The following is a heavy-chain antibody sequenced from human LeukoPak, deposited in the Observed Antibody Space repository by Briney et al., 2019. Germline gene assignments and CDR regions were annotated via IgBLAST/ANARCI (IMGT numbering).Heavy chain of an antibody. D-gene: IGHD5-24*01. CDR1: GGSISSGSYY. CDR3: ARDVRWENAFDI. CDR2: IYTSGST. V-gene: IGHV4-61*02. Sequence: NPSETLSLTCTVSGGSISSGSYYWSWIRQPAGKGLEWIGRIYTSGSTNYNPSLKSRVTISVDTSKNQVSLKLSSVTAADTAVYYCARDVRWENAFDIWGQGTMVTVSS. J-gene: IGHJ3*02.